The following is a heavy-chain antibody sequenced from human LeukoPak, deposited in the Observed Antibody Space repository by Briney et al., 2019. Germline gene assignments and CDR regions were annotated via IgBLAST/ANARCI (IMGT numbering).Heavy chain of an antibody. Sequence: PGGSLRLSCAASGFGFANYAMTWVRQGPGKGLEWVSVIGGTSGSTYYADSVKGRFTISRETSKNTLYLQMNSLRADDTAVYYCVKGWYVSEYWGQGTLVTVSS. CDR3: VKGWYVSEY. CDR1: GFGFANYA. V-gene: IGHV3-23*01. J-gene: IGHJ4*02. D-gene: IGHD6-13*01. CDR2: IGGTSGST.